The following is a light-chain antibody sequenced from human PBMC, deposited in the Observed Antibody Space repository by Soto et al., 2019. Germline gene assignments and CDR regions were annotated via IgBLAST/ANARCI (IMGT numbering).Light chain of an antibody. J-gene: IGKJ1*01. Sequence: EIVLTRSPGTLSLSPGERATLSCRASQSGSSSYLAWYQQKPGQAPSLLIYGASSRATGIPDRFSGSGSGTDFTLTISRLEPEDFALYYCQQSASPPGTFGQGTKVDIK. V-gene: IGKV3-20*01. CDR3: QQSASPPGT. CDR2: GAS. CDR1: QSGSSSY.